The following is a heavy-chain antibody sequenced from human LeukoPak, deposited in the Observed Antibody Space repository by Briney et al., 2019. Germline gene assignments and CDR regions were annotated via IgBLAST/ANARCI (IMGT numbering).Heavy chain of an antibody. CDR2: SHYGGNT. Sequence: SETLSLTCTVSGGSISSYHWNWIRQPPGKGLEWIGYSHYGGNTNSNPSLKSRVTISVDTFKNQFSLRLSSVTAADTAVYYCARVTYGDNHFDIWGQGTLVTVSS. CDR3: ARVTYGDNHFDI. J-gene: IGHJ3*02. D-gene: IGHD4-23*01. V-gene: IGHV4-59*01. CDR1: GGSISSYH.